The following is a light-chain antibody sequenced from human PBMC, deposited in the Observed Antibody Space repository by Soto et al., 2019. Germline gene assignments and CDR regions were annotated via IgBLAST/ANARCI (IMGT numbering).Light chain of an antibody. CDR1: QSVGSTY. Sequence: EIVLTQSPGTLSLSPGEKATLSCRASQSVGSTYFAWYQQRPGQAPRLLTYGVSSRATGIPDRFSGSGSGTDFTLTISRLEPEDFAVYYCHQYSDSWWTVGPGTKVDIK. CDR2: GVS. CDR3: HQYSDSWWT. J-gene: IGKJ1*01. V-gene: IGKV3-20*01.